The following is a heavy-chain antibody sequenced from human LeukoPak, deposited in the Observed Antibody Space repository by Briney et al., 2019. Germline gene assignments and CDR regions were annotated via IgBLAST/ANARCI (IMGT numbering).Heavy chain of an antibody. Sequence: SETLSLTCTVSGGSISSSSSYWGWIRQPSGKGLEWIGSMVYSGNTYHNPSLKSRVTISVDTSKNQFSLKLSSVTAADTAVYYCARHGICSSTSCYRWFDPWGQGTLVTVSS. CDR2: MVYSGNT. V-gene: IGHV4-39*01. J-gene: IGHJ5*02. CDR1: GGSISSSSSY. CDR3: ARHGICSSTSCYRWFDP. D-gene: IGHD2-2*01.